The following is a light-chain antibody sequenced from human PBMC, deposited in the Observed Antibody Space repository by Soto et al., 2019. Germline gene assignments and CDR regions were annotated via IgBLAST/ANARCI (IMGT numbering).Light chain of an antibody. CDR2: GAS. Sequence: EIVMTQSPATLSVSPGERATLSCRASQSVSSNLAWYQQKPGQAPRLLIYGASTRATGIPDRFSGSGSGTEFTLTISSLQSEDFAVYYCQKYNNWPPETFGQGTKVDIK. CDR3: QKYNNWPPET. J-gene: IGKJ1*01. CDR1: QSVSSN. V-gene: IGKV3-15*01.